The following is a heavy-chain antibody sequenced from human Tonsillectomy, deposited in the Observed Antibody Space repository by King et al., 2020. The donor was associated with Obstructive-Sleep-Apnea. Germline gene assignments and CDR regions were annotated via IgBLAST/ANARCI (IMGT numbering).Heavy chain of an antibody. J-gene: IGHJ6*02. Sequence: QLQESGPGLVKSSETLSLTCTVSGGSISSYYWSWIRQPAGKGLEWIGRIYTSGSTNYNPSLKSRGTMSVDTSKNQFSLKLSSVTAADTAVYYCARVGETTYYYYGMDVWGQGTTVTVSS. D-gene: IGHD1-26*01. CDR1: GGSISSYY. V-gene: IGHV4-4*07. CDR2: IYTSGST. CDR3: ARVGETTYYYYGMDV.